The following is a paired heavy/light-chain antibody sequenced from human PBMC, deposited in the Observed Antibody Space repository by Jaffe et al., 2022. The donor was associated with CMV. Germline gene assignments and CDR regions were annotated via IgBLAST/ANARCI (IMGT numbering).Heavy chain of an antibody. CDR1: GYSFLSYT. CDR2: ISPYNGDT. Sequence: QVNLVQSGAEVKEPGASVRVSCKASGYSFLSYTFTWVRQAPGQGPEWMGWISPYNGDTNYAQNLKGRITMTTDTSTSTAYMELGSLRSDDTAVYYCARVFRRQVGTSTWGYHYYMDVWGQGTMVIVSS. CDR3: ARVFRRQVGTSTWGYHYYMDV. D-gene: IGHD1-26*01. V-gene: IGHV1-18*04. J-gene: IGHJ6*03.
Light chain of an antibody. CDR1: QNVGTY. J-gene: IGKJ1*01. Sequence: EIVLTQSPATLSLSPGERATLSCRASQNVGTYLTWFQQKPGQAPRLLIYDASNRATGVPARFSGSGSGTDFTLTISSLEPEDFAVYYCQQRSNWPPSWTFGQGTKVEI. CDR3: QQRSNWPPSWT. CDR2: DAS. V-gene: IGKV3-11*01.